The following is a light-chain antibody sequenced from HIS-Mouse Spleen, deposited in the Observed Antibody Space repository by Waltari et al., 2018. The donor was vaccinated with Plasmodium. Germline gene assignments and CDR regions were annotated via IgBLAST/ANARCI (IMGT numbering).Light chain of an antibody. Sequence: DIQMTQSPSSLSASVGDRVTIPCQASQDISNYLNWYQQKPGKAPTLLIYDASNLETGVPSRFSGSGSGTDFTFTISSLQPEDIATYYCQQYDNLPPLFTFGPGTKVDIK. CDR1: QDISNY. V-gene: IGKV1-33*01. J-gene: IGKJ3*01. CDR2: DAS. CDR3: QQYDNLPPLFT.